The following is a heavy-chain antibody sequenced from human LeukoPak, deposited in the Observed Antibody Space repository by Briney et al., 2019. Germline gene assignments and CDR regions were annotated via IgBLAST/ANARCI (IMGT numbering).Heavy chain of an antibody. CDR1: GFTFSSYG. J-gene: IGHJ4*02. CDR3: ARKGLGGELGGFDS. V-gene: IGHV3-20*01. Sequence: GSLRLSCAASGFTFSSYGMSWVRQAPGKGLEWVSGTNRRGDITGYADFVKGRFTISRDNAKNSLYLQMNSLRVEDTALYHCARKGLGGELGGFDSWGQGTLVTVSS. D-gene: IGHD1-7*01. CDR2: TNRRGDIT.